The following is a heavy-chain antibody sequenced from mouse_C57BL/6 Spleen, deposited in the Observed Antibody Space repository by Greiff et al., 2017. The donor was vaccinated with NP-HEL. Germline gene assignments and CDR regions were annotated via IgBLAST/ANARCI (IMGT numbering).Heavy chain of an antibody. D-gene: IGHD2-3*01. CDR1: GFTFSDYY. CDR2: INYDGSST. V-gene: IGHV5-16*01. CDR3: ARSSLYKGLTY. J-gene: IGHJ3*01. Sequence: EVKLMESEGGLVQPGSSMKLSCTASGFTFSDYYMALVRQVPEKGLEWVANINYDGSSTYYLDSLKSRFIISRANAKNILYLQMSSLKSEDTATYYCARSSLYKGLTYWGQGTLVTVSA.